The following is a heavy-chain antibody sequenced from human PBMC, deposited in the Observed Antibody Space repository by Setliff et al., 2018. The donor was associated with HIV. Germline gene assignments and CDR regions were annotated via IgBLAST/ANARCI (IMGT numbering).Heavy chain of an antibody. CDR3: VRGTLDF. CDR2: ISSGSVNI. V-gene: IGHV3-48*03. CDR1: GFMFNIYE. Sequence: GGSLRLSCAASGFMFNIYEMNWVRQAPGKGLEWVSYISSGSVNIFYADSVRGRFTASRDNGKNSLFLQMNSLRAEDTAVYYCVRGTLDFWGQGNLVTVSS. J-gene: IGHJ4*02.